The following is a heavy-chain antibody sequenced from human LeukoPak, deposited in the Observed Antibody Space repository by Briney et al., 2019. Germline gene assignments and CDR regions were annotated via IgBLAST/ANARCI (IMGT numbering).Heavy chain of an antibody. CDR1: GFTFSSYW. CDR2: IKQDGSEK. D-gene: IGHD1-26*01. V-gene: IGHV3-7*01. J-gene: IGHJ4*02. Sequence: GGSLRLSCAASGFTFSSYWMSWVRQAPGKGLEWVANIKQDGSEKYYVDSVKGRFTISRDNAKNSLYLQMNSLRAEDTAVYYCARDSGHFRVGATGDWGQGTLSPSPQ. CDR3: ARDSGHFRVGATGD.